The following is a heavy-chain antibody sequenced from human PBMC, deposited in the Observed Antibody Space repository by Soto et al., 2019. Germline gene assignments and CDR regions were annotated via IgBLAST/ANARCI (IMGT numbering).Heavy chain of an antibody. Sequence: EVQLVESGGGLVQPGRSLRLSCAASGFTFDDYAMHWVRQAPGKGLEWVSGISWNSGSIGYADSVKGRFTISRDNAKNSLYLQMNSLRAEETPLYYCAKGVRGVIINDWFDPWGQGTLVTVSS. CDR2: ISWNSGSI. CDR3: AKGVRGVIINDWFDP. V-gene: IGHV3-9*01. J-gene: IGHJ5*02. CDR1: GFTFDDYA. D-gene: IGHD3-10*01.